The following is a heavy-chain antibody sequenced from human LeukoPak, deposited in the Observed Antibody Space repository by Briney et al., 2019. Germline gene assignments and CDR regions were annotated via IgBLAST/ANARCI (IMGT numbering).Heavy chain of an antibody. D-gene: IGHD6-19*01. CDR1: GFTFSSYG. J-gene: IGHJ4*02. V-gene: IGHV3-30*18. CDR2: ISYDGSNK. CDR3: AKDLGIAVAPAGYFDY. Sequence: GGSLRLSCAAPGFTFSSYGMHWVRQAPGKGLEWVAVISYDGSNKYYADSVKGRFTISRDNSKNTLYLQMNSLRVEDTAVYYCAKDLGIAVAPAGYFDYWGQGTLVTVSS.